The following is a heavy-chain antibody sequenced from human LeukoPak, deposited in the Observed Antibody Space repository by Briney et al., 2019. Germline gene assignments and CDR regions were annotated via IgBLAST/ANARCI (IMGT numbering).Heavy chain of an antibody. D-gene: IGHD2-2*01. V-gene: IGHV5-51*01. Sequence: GESLKISCKGSGYSFTSYWIGWVRQMPGKGLEWMGIIYPGDSDTRYSPSFQGQVTISADKSISTAYLQWSSLKASDTAMYYCAALNIVVPAAIADAFDIWGQGTMVTVSS. CDR2: IYPGDSDT. J-gene: IGHJ3*02. CDR1: GYSFTSYW. CDR3: AALNIVVPAAIADAFDI.